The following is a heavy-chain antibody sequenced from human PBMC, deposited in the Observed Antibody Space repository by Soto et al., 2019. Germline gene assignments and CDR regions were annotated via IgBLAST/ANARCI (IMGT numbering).Heavy chain of an antibody. Sequence: QVQLVQSGAEVKKPGSSVKVSCKASGGTFSSYAISWVRQAPGQGLEWMGGIIPIFGTANYAQKFQGRVTITADESPSTAYMQLSSLRSEDPAVYYCATHDYGDRYYFDYWGQGTLVTVSS. D-gene: IGHD4-17*01. V-gene: IGHV1-69*12. CDR2: IIPIFGTA. J-gene: IGHJ4*02. CDR3: ATHDYGDRYYFDY. CDR1: GGTFSSYA.